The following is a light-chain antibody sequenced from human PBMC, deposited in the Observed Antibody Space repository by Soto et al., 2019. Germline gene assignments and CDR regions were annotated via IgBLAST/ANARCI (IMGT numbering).Light chain of an antibody. Sequence: QSALTQPASVSGSPGQSITISCTGTSSDVGGYNYVSWYQEHPGKAPKLMIYDVSNRPSGVSNRFSGSKSDNTASLTISGLQAEDEADYYCSAYTSDSTYVSGTGTKVTVL. V-gene: IGLV2-14*01. J-gene: IGLJ1*01. CDR2: DVS. CDR3: SAYTSDSTYV. CDR1: SSDVGGYNY.